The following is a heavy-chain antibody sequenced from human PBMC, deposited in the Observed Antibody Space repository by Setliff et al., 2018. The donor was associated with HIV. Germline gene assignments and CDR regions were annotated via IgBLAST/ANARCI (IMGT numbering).Heavy chain of an antibody. Sequence: ASVKVSCKASGYTLSNYYIHWVRQAPGQGLDWMGIINPSDGTKIYAQNFQGRVTMTRDTSTSTVYMELSSLTSGDTAVYYCARSRIRGYYDTSPAMAFDIWGQGTMVTVSS. CDR2: INPSDGTK. J-gene: IGHJ3*02. CDR3: ARSRIRGYYDTSPAMAFDI. CDR1: GYTLSNYY. V-gene: IGHV1-46*01. D-gene: IGHD3-22*01.